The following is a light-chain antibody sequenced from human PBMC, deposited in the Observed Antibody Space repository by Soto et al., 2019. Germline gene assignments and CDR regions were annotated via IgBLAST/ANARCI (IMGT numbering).Light chain of an antibody. V-gene: IGLV2-11*01. Sequence: QSALTQPRSVSGSPGQSVSISCTGTISDVAGYNYVSWYQHHPGKAPKLLISDVTKRPSWVPDRFSGSKSGNTASLTISELQAEYEADYYCSSYAGNNTLVFGGGTKLTVL. CDR2: DVT. CDR1: ISDVAGYNY. CDR3: SSYAGNNTLV. J-gene: IGLJ2*01.